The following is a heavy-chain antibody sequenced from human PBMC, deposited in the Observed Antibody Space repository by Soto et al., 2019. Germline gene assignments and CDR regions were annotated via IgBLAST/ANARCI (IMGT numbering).Heavy chain of an antibody. CDR2: INPNSGGT. V-gene: IGHV1-2*04. CDR3: ARGAAAGCGMDV. CDR1: GYTFTGYY. J-gene: IGHJ6*02. D-gene: IGHD6-13*01. Sequence: QVQLVQSGAEVKKPGASVKVSCKASGYTFTGYYMHWVRQAPGQGLEWMGWINPNSGGTNYAQKLQGWVTMTRDTSISTAYMELSRLRSDDTAVYYCARGAAAGCGMDVWGQGTTVTVSS.